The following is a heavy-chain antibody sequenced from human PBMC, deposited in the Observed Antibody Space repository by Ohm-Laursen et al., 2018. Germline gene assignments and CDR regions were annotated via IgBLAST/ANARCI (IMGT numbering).Heavy chain of an antibody. D-gene: IGHD4-17*01. J-gene: IGHJ4*02. CDR3: ASSGSLYGDYGMGFVPNY. CDR2: INHSGST. Sequence: TLSLTCTVYGGSFSGYYWSWIRQPPGKGLEWIGEINHSGSTNYNPSLKSRVTMSVDMSKNQFSLKLSSVTAADTAVYYCASSGSLYGDYGMGFVPNYWGQGTLVTVSS. CDR1: GGSFSGYY. V-gene: IGHV4-34*01.